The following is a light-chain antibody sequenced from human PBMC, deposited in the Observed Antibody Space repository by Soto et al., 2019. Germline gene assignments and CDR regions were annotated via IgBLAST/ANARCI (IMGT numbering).Light chain of an antibody. CDR1: SSDVGTYDY. V-gene: IGLV2-8*01. CDR2: GVT. J-gene: IGLJ1*01. Sequence: TQPPSASGSPGQSVTFSCTGTSSDVGTYDYVSWYQQYPGKAPKLLIYGVTRRPSGVPDRFSGSKSGNTAALTVSGLQAEDEAYYYCSSYAGRSMYVFGTGTKAPS. CDR3: SSYAGRSMYV.